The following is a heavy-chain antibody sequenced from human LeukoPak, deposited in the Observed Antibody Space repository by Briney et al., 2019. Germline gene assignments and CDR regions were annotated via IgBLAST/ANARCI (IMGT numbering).Heavy chain of an antibody. Sequence: GASVKVSCKASRYTFSDYYIHWVRQAPGQGLEWMGWINPNSGDTNYAQNFQGRVTMTRDTSITTAYMELSRLISDDTAVYYCARSLLYDGSYWYFDYWGQGTLVTVSS. V-gene: IGHV1-2*02. J-gene: IGHJ4*02. D-gene: IGHD3-10*01. CDR1: RYTFSDYY. CDR3: ARSLLYDGSYWYFDY. CDR2: INPNSGDT.